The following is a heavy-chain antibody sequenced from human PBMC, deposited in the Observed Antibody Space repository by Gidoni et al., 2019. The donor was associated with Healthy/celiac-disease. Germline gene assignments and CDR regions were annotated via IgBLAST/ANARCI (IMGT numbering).Heavy chain of an antibody. Sequence: SSPASGFTFSSYGMHWVRQAPGKGLEWVAVIWYDGSNKYYADSVKGRFTISRDNSKNTLYLQMNSLRAEDTAVYYCARGDPNRPKWYFYGMDVWGQGTTVTVSS. J-gene: IGHJ6*02. CDR1: GFTFSSYG. D-gene: IGHD2-8*01. CDR3: ARGDPNRPKWYFYGMDV. V-gene: IGHV3-33*08. CDR2: IWYDGSNK.